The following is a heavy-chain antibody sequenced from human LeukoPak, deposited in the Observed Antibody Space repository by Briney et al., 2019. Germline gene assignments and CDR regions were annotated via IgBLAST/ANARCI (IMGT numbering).Heavy chain of an antibody. CDR2: ISYDGSNK. CDR1: RFTFSSYA. V-gene: IGHV3-30-3*01. Sequence: GRSLRLSCAASRFTFSSYAMHWVRQAPGKGLEWVAVISYDGSNKYYADSVKGRFTISRDNSKNTLYLQMDSLRAEDTAVYYCARDSDLAVAGCFDLWGRGTLVTVSS. D-gene: IGHD6-19*01. J-gene: IGHJ2*01. CDR3: ARDSDLAVAGCFDL.